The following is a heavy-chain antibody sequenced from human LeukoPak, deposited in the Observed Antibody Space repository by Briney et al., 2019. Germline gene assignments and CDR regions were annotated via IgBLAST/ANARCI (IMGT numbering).Heavy chain of an antibody. CDR3: AKDGSMTLGGSYHERFDY. Sequence: GGSLRLSCAASGFTFSSYAMSWVRQAPGKGLEWVSAISGSGGSTYYADSVKGRFTISRDNSKNTLYLQMNSLRAEDTAVYYCAKDGSMTLGGSYHERFDYWGQGTLVTVSS. CDR2: ISGSGGST. J-gene: IGHJ4*02. CDR1: GFTFSSYA. D-gene: IGHD1-26*01. V-gene: IGHV3-23*01.